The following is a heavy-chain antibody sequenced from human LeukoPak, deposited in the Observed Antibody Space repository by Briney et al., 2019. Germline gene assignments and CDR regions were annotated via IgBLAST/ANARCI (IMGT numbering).Heavy chain of an antibody. J-gene: IGHJ4*02. CDR3: ARNWGLEY. V-gene: IGHV3-23*01. D-gene: IGHD7-27*01. CDR2: IGVSGGGT. Sequence: GGSLRLSCAASGFTFSNYAMSWVRQAPGKGLEWVSGIGVSGGGTFYADSVRGRFTTSRDNSKNTLFLQMNSLRAEDTAVYYCARNWGLEYWGQGTLVTV. CDR1: GFTFSNYA.